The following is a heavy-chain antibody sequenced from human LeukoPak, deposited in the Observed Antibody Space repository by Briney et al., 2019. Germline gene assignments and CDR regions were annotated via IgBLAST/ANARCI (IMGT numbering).Heavy chain of an antibody. CDR2: VYFSGGT. Sequence: SETLSLTCSVSGASVIQSYWCCWWGTLGEGVWCSCFVYFSGGTNLNASLKSRVTLSLDPSKNQFSMNLTSVTAADTAMYYCARSPLESRRRGDNFFCDYWGQGMLVTVSS. CDR1: GASVIQSY. D-gene: IGHD5-24*01. J-gene: IGHJ4*02. CDR3: ARSPLESRRRGDNFFCDY. V-gene: IGHV4-59*08.